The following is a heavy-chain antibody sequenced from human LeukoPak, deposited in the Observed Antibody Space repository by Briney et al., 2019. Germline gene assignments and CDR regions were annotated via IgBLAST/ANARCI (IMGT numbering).Heavy chain of an antibody. CDR3: ARVFSGSGWYGGPFEY. CDR1: GYSISSGYY. CDR2: IYHSGST. D-gene: IGHD6-19*01. J-gene: IGHJ4*02. V-gene: IGHV4-38-2*01. Sequence: SETLSLTCAVSGYSISSGYYWGWIRRPPGKGLEWIGSIYHSGSTYYNPSLKSRVTISVDTSKNQFSLKLSSVTAADTAVYYCARVFSGSGWYGGPFEYWGQGTLVTVSS.